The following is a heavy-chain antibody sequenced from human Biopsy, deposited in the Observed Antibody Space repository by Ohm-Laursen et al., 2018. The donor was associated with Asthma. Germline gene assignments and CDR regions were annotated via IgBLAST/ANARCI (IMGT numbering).Heavy chain of an antibody. CDR1: GYTFNSAG. J-gene: IGHJ6*02. CDR3: ARAVDYSHYYGIDV. CDR2: ISVYNGNT. V-gene: IGHV1-18*01. D-gene: IGHD3-10*01. Sequence: SVKVSCKTSGYTFNSAGITRVRQAPGQGLEWMGWISVYNGNTKVAQKLQDRVTMITDASTSTAYMELRSLRSDDTAVYFCARAVDYSHYYGIDVWGQGTTVTVS.